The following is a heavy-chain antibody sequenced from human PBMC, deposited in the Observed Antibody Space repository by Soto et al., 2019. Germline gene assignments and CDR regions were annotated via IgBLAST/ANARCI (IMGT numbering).Heavy chain of an antibody. CDR2: SSPRGTYK. J-gene: IGHJ5*02. V-gene: IGHV3-11*05. Sequence: QVQLVESGGALVQPGGSLRLSCATSGFTLGDHYMSWIRQAPGKGLEFISYSSPRGTYKNYADSVKGRFTVSRDNAKNAFYLQLNSLRLEDTGVYFCSRGGGRGVFDLWGQGTFVSVS. CDR1: GFTLGDHY. D-gene: IGHD2-15*01. CDR3: SRGGGRGVFDL.